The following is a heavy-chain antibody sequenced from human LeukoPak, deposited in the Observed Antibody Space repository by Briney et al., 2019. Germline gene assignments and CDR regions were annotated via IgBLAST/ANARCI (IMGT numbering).Heavy chain of an antibody. CDR3: ARGLNDSWTGENY. CDR2: INHSGST. D-gene: IGHD3-3*01. Sequence: SETLSLTCAVYDGSFSGYYWSWIRQPPGKGLEWIEEINHSGSTNYNPSLKSRVTISLDTSKSQFSLKVRYVTAADTAVYYCARGLNDSWTGENYWGQGTLVTVSS. CDR1: DGSFSGYY. J-gene: IGHJ4*02. V-gene: IGHV4-34*01.